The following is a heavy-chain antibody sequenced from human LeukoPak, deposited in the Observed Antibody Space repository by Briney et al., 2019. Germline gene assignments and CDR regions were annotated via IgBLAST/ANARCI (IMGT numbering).Heavy chain of an antibody. CDR1: GFTFSSYG. CDR2: IWYDGSNK. CDR3: AKDYPTPAH. V-gene: IGHV3-33*06. J-gene: IGHJ4*02. Sequence: GRSLRLSXAASGFTFSSYGMHWVRQAPGKGLEWVAVIWYDGSNKYYAESVKGRFTISRDNSKNTLYLQMNSLRAEDTAVYYCAKDYPTPAHWGQGTLVTVSS.